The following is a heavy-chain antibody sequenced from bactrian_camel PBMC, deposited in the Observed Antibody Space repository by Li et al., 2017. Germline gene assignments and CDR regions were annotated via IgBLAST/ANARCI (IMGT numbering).Heavy chain of an antibody. J-gene: IGHJ6*01. D-gene: IGHD5*01. V-gene: IGHV3S40*01. CDR3: AISPLGWGGTWRYFAH. CDR1: GFTFNYYL. Sequence: DVQLVESGGGLVQPGGSLRLSCAASGFTFNYYLMSWVRQAPGKGLEWVSAINSGGGSTYYANSVKGRFTISRDNVKNTLYLQMNSLKTGDTAVYYCAISPLGWGGTWRYFAHWGQGTQVTVS. CDR2: INSGGGST.